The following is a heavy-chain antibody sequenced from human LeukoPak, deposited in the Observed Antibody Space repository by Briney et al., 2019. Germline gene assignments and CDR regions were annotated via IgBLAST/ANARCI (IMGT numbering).Heavy chain of an antibody. V-gene: IGHV3-7*03. Sequence: GGSLRLSCAASGFTFSSYWMHWVRQAPGKGLEFVAGIKYDGTMESYVDSVNGRFTISRDNAKNSLYLQMNSLRVDDTAVYYCARDLNWPGPWGQGTLVTVSS. D-gene: IGHD5-24*01. CDR2: IKYDGTME. CDR3: ARDLNWPGP. CDR1: GFTFSSYW. J-gene: IGHJ5*02.